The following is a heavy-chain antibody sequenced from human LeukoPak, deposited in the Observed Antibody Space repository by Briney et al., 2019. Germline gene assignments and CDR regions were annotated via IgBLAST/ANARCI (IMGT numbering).Heavy chain of an antibody. Sequence: MASETLSLTCTVSGGSISSSSYYWGWIRQPPGKGLEWIGSISYSGSTYYNPSLKSRVTISVDTSKNQFSLKLSSVTAADTAVYYCAREDSYCDNSGYYCTFDYWGQGTLVTVSS. CDR2: ISYSGST. V-gene: IGHV4-39*07. CDR3: AREDSYCDNSGYYCTFDY. J-gene: IGHJ4*02. CDR1: GGSISSSSYY. D-gene: IGHD3-22*01.